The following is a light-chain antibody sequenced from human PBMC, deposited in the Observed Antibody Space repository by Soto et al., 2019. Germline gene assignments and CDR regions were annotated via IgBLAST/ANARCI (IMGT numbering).Light chain of an antibody. Sequence: EIFLTQSPDTLSLSPGERATLSCRASQSVANYIAWYQQRPGQAPRLLIYDASNRASGVPARFSGSGSGTDFTLTISRVETEDFAVYYCQQYGTSPWTFGQGTKVDIK. CDR3: QQYGTSPWT. J-gene: IGKJ1*01. V-gene: IGKV3-11*01. CDR1: QSVANY. CDR2: DAS.